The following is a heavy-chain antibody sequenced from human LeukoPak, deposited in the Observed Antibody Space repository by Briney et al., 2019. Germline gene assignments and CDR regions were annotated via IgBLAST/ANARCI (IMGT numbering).Heavy chain of an antibody. D-gene: IGHD1-26*01. J-gene: IGHJ3*02. CDR1: GYTFTNYY. V-gene: IGHV1-46*01. Sequence: ASVKVSCKASGYTFTNYYLHWVRQAPGHGLEWMAIINPSDGGTYYEQKLQGRVTVTRDTSTSTVYMELSSLRSEDTAVYYCARGQLVGATTRGAFDIWGQGTMVTVSS. CDR2: INPSDGGT. CDR3: ARGQLVGATTRGAFDI.